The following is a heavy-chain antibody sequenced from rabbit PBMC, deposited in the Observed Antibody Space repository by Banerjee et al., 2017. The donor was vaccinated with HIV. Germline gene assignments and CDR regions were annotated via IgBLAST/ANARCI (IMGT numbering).Heavy chain of an antibody. J-gene: IGHJ4*01. Sequence: QSLEESGGDLVKPGASLTLTCAASGFSFGSDYMCWVRQAPGKGLEWIACIDAGSGGSTYYASWAKGRFTISKTSSTTVTLQMTSLTAADTATYFCARANYYSYDYTGYVYYFNLWGQGTLVTVS. D-gene: IGHD6-1*01. V-gene: IGHV1S40*01. CDR3: ARANYYSYDYTGYVYYFNL. CDR2: IDAGSGGST. CDR1: GFSFGSDY.